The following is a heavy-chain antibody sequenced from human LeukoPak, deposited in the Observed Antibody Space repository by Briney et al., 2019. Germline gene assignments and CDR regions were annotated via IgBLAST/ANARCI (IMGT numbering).Heavy chain of an antibody. Sequence: GGSLRLSCAASGFTFNIYSMSWVRQAPGKGLEWVSSISSSVDFTVYAGSVKSRFTISRDNSKNTLYLQMNCLGAERTCIYYCAKDRPNYYESNGHYYRRDGDYWGQGTLVTVSS. V-gene: IGHV3-23*01. CDR2: ISSSVDFT. CDR3: AKDRPNYYESNGHYYRRDGDY. D-gene: IGHD3-22*01. CDR1: GFTFNIYS. J-gene: IGHJ4*02.